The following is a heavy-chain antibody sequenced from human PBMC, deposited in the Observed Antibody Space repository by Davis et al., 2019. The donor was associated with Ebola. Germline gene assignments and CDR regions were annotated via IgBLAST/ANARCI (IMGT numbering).Heavy chain of an antibody. D-gene: IGHD5-24*01. CDR2: ISSKSNDI. V-gene: IGHV3-21*01. J-gene: IGHJ4*02. Sequence: PGGSLRLSCAASGFTFSGYGVNWVRQAPGKGLEWVACISSKSNDIYYADSLKGRFTISRDNAKNSVYLEMNSRRAEDTAVYYCARAQEMATNVPGYWGQGTVVIVSS. CDR3: ARAQEMATNVPGY. CDR1: GFTFSGYG.